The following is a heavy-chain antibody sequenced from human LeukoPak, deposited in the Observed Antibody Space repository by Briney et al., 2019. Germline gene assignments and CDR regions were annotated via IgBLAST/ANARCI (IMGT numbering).Heavy chain of an antibody. CDR3: ARDGLRDSGYYRGVLDY. V-gene: IGHV1-8*01. CDR2: MNPNSGNT. Sequence: ASVKVSCKASGYTFTSYDINWVRQATGQGLEWMGWMNPNSGNTGYAQKFQGRVTMTRNTSISTAYMELSSLRSEDTAVYYCARDGLRDSGYYRGVLDYWGQGTLVTVSS. D-gene: IGHD3-22*01. CDR1: GYTFTSYD. J-gene: IGHJ4*02.